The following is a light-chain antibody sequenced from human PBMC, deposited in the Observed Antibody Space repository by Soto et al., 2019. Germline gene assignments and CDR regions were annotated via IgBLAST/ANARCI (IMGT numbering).Light chain of an antibody. Sequence: ELTQSPCTLSLSPGERATLSCRASQSVTSTYLAWYQQKPGQAPRLLIYGASSRATGVPDRFSGSGSGTDFTLTISRLEPEDFAVYFCHHYASTFGQGTKVDI. CDR1: QSVTSTY. CDR3: HHYAST. J-gene: IGKJ1*01. V-gene: IGKV3-20*01. CDR2: GAS.